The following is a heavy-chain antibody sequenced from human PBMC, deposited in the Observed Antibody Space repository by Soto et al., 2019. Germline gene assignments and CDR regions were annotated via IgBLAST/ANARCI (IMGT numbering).Heavy chain of an antibody. D-gene: IGHD3-3*02. V-gene: IGHV4-39*01. CDR1: CGSISSSSFY. J-gene: IGHJ5*02. Sequence: SGTLSPTRTVPCGSISSSSFYWGWIRQPPGKGLEWIGSIYYSGSTYYNPSLKSRVTISVDTSKNQFSLKLSSVTAADTAVYYCASPKIAFYNWFDPWGQGTLVTVS. CDR2: IYYSGST. CDR3: ASPKIAFYNWFDP.